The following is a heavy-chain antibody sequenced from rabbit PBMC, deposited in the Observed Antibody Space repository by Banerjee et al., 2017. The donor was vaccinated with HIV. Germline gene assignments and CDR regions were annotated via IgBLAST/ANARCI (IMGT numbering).Heavy chain of an antibody. D-gene: IGHD4-1*01. CDR1: GFDFSSDA. V-gene: IGHV1S40*01. Sequence: QSLEESGGDLVKPGASLTLTCTASGFDFSSDAMCWVRQAPGKGLEWIACIYAGSSGNTVYASWATGRFTISKTSSTTVTLQMTSLTAADTATYFCARDLAGVIGWNFNLWGPGTLVTVS. J-gene: IGHJ4*01. CDR2: IYAGSSGNT. CDR3: ARDLAGVIGWNFNL.